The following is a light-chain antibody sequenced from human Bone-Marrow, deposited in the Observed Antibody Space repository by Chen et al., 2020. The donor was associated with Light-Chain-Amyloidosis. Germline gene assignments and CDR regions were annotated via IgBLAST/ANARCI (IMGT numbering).Light chain of an antibody. Sequence: TVMTQSPATLSVSPGERATLSCRASQSVGRDLAWYQQKPGQAPRLLIYAVSTRATGVPARFSGSGSGTDFTLTISGLQSEDFAVYFCQQYSKWISVGGGTKVELK. J-gene: IGKJ4*01. CDR3: QQYSKWIS. V-gene: IGKV3-15*01. CDR1: QSVGRD. CDR2: AVS.